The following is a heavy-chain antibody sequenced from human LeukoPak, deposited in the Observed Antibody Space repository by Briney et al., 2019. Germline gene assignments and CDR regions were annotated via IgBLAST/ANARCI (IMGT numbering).Heavy chain of an antibody. CDR2: ISYDGSNK. J-gene: IGHJ4*02. CDR1: VFTFSSYG. Sequence: GGSLRLSCAASVFTFSSYGMHRVRQAPGTGLEWVAVISYDGSNKYYADYVKGRFTISRDKSKITMYLQMNSLRSEVTAVYVCAKDRKESYYDILTGPYSYYFDYWGQGTLVTVSS. CDR3: AKDRKESYYDILTGPYSYYFDY. D-gene: IGHD3-9*01. V-gene: IGHV3-30*18.